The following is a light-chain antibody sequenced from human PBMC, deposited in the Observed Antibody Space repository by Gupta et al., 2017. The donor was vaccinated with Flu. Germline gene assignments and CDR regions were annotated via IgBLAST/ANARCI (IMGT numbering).Light chain of an antibody. CDR3: QHENDYPSR. Sequence: DIQMTQSPSTLSASVGDRVTITCRASQSISSWLAWYQQKPWKAPNLLIYKASSLQSRVPSRLRGRRSGREFTLTIRSLKPDHIPTSYCQHENDYPSRFGQETK. CDR1: QSISSW. CDR2: KAS. J-gene: IGKJ1*01. V-gene: IGKV1-5*03.